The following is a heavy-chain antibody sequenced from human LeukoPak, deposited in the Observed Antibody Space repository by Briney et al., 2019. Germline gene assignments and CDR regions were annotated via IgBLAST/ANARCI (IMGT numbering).Heavy chain of an antibody. CDR2: IKQDGSEK. J-gene: IGHJ6*03. V-gene: IGHV3-7*01. Sequence: GGSLRLSCAASGFTFSSYWMSWVRQAAGKGLEWVANIKQDGSEKYYVDSVKGRFTISRDNAKNSLYLQMNSLRAEDTAVYYCARDRGIAVAAPYYYYMDVWGKGTTVTVSS. CDR3: ARDRGIAVAAPYYYYMDV. D-gene: IGHD6-19*01. CDR1: GFTFSSYW.